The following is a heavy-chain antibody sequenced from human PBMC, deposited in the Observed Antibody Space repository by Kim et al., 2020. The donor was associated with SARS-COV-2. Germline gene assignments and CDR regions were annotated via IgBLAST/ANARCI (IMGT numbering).Heavy chain of an antibody. CDR1: GGSISSYY. D-gene: IGHD2-15*01. CDR3: ARLGLWGYCSGGSCQGAFDI. CDR2: SITVGAP. J-gene: IGHJ3*02. V-gene: IGHV4-59*08. Sequence: SETLSLTCTVSGGSISSYYWSWIRQPPGKGLEWLGISITVGAPTTTPPSRVESPSVDTSKNQFSLKLSSVTAADTAVYYCARLGLWGYCSGGSCQGAFDIWGQGTMVTVSS.